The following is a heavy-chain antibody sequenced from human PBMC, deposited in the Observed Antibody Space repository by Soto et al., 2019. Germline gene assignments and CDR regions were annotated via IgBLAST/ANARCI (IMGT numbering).Heavy chain of an antibody. V-gene: IGHV3-23*01. D-gene: IGHD3-22*01. J-gene: IGHJ4*02. CDR3: AKDRTYYDSSGYLDY. CDR1: GFTFSSYA. CDR2: ISGSGGST. Sequence: GGSLRLSCAASGFTFSSYAMSWVRQAPGKGLEWVSGISGSGGSTYYADSVKGRFTISRDNSKNTLYLQMNSLRAEDTAVYYCAKDRTYYDSSGYLDYWGQGTLVTVSS.